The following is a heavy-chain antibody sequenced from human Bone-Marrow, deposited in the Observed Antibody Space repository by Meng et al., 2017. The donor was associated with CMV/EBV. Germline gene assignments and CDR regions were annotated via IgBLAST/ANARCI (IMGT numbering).Heavy chain of an antibody. J-gene: IGHJ4*02. CDR1: GFTFSSYS. CDR2: ISSSSSYI. D-gene: IGHD3-22*01. Sequence: GESLKISCAASGFTFSSYSMNWVRQAPGKGLEWVSSISSSSSYIYYADSVKGRFTISRDNAKNSLYLQMNSLRAEDTAVYYCARENTYYYDSSGYYGPYWGREPWSPSPQ. CDR3: ARENTYYYDSSGYYGPY. V-gene: IGHV3-21*01.